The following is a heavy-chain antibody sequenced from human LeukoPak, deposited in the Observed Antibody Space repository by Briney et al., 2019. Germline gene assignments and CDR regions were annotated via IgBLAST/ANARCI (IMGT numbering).Heavy chain of an antibody. CDR2: IKRDGAET. J-gene: IGHJ4*02. CDR3: TRGGRNTSYYWYY. CDR1: GFTFSRCW. V-gene: IGHV3-7*01. D-gene: IGHD1-26*01. Sequence: GGSLRLSCAASGFTFSRCWMSWVRQAPGKGLEWVATIKRDGAETYYVDSVRGRFTISRDNAENSVYLRMNSLRDEDTAVYYCTRGGRNTSYYWYYWGQGTLVTVSS.